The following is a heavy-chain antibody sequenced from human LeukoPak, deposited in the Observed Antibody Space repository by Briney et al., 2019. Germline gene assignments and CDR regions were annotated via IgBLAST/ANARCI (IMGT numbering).Heavy chain of an antibody. CDR2: VSGSAGTT. J-gene: IGHJ4*02. CDR1: GFTFSIYA. Sequence: PGGSLRLSCASSGFTFSIYAMIGVRQARGKGLEWGSAVSGSAGTTYYADSVKGRFTISRDNSKNTLYPQMNSLTAEDPALYYCARTPLVRYFDSWGQGTLVTVSS. V-gene: IGHV3-23*01. CDR3: ARTPLVRYFDS. D-gene: IGHD2-2*01.